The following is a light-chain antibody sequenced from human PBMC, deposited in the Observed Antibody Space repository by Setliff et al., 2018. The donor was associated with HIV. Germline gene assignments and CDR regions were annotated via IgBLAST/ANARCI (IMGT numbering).Light chain of an antibody. Sequence: SYELTQPPSVSVAPGKTARITCGGNNIGSKSVHWYQQKPGQAPVLVIYYDSDRPSGIPERFSGSNSGNTATLTISRVEAGDEADYYCQAWDSSTAWNVFGTGTKVTVL. CDR1: NIGSKS. CDR3: QAWDSSTAWNV. V-gene: IGLV3-21*01. J-gene: IGLJ1*01. CDR2: YDS.